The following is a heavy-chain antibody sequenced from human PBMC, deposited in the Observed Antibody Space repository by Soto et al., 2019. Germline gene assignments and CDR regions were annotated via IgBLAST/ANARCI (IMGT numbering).Heavy chain of an antibody. CDR3: ARDRGIVVVPAAIASYYGMDV. J-gene: IGHJ6*02. CDR2: IYHSGST. CDR1: GGSISSSNW. Sequence: PSETLSLTCAVSGGSISSSNWWSWVRQPPGKGLEWIGEIYHSGSTNYNPSLKSRVTISVDKSKNQFSLKLSSVTAADTAVYYCARDRGIVVVPAAIASYYGMDVWGQGTTVTVSS. V-gene: IGHV4-4*02. D-gene: IGHD2-2*01.